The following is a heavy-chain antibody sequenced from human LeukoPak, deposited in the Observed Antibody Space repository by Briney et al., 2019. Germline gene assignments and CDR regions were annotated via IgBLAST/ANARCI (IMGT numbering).Heavy chain of an antibody. Sequence: GASVKVSCKASGYTFTGSYIHWVRQAPGQGLEWMGRINPNTGGTEYAQKFQGRVTMTRDTSISTAYMDLNRLRSDDTAVYYCARDYCSSTSCLFDYWGQGTLVTVSS. CDR2: INPNTGGT. D-gene: IGHD2-2*01. J-gene: IGHJ4*02. CDR1: GYTFTGSY. V-gene: IGHV1-2*06. CDR3: ARDYCSSTSCLFDY.